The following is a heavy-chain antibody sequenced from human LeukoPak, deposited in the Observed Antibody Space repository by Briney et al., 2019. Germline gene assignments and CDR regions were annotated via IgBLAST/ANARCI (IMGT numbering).Heavy chain of an antibody. V-gene: IGHV4-34*01. CDR2: INHSGST. D-gene: IGHD7-27*01. J-gene: IGHJ4*02. CDR1: GGSFSGYY. Sequence: SETLSLTCAVYGGSFSGYYWSWIRQPPGKGLEWIGEINHSGSTNYNPSLKSRVTISVDTSKNQFSLKLSSVTAADTAVYYCAGDLEGWGDWGQGTLVTVSS. CDR3: AGDLEGWGD.